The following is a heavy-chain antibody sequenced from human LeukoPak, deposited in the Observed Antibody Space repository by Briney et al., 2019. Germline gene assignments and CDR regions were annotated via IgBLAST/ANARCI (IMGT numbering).Heavy chain of an antibody. CDR1: GGSFSGYY. V-gene: IGHV4-34*01. CDR2: INHSGST. Sequence: SETLSLTCAVYGGSFSGYYWSWIRQPPGKGLEWIGEINHSGSTNYNLSLKSRVTISVDTSKNQFSLKLSSVTAADTAVYYCARGSGSINNWFDPWGQGTLVTVSS. CDR3: ARGSGSINNWFDP. J-gene: IGHJ5*02. D-gene: IGHD3-10*01.